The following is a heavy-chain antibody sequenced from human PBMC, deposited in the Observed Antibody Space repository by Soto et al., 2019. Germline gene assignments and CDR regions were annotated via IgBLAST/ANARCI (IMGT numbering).Heavy chain of an antibody. J-gene: IGHJ6*02. D-gene: IGHD2-21*01. Sequence: ESGPTLVNPTETLTLTCTVSGFSLSNARMGVSWIRQPPGKALEWLAHIFSNDEKSYSTSLKSRLTISKDTSKSQVVLTMTNMDPVDTATYYCARTLGHIDYYYYGMDVWGQGTTVTVSS. V-gene: IGHV2-26*01. CDR1: GFSLSNARMG. CDR2: IFSNDEK. CDR3: ARTLGHIDYYYYGMDV.